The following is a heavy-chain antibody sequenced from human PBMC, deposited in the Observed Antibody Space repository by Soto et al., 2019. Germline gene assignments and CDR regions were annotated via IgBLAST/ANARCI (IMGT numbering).Heavy chain of an antibody. V-gene: IGHV3-30*18. Sequence: GGSLRLSCAASGFTFSSYGMHWVRQAPGKGLEWVAVISYDGSNKYYADSVKGRFTISRDNSKNTLYLQMNSLRAEDTAVYYCANLVLGSSSQRGAFDIWGQGTMVTVSS. CDR3: ANLVLGSSSQRGAFDI. J-gene: IGHJ3*02. D-gene: IGHD6-6*01. CDR1: GFTFSSYG. CDR2: ISYDGSNK.